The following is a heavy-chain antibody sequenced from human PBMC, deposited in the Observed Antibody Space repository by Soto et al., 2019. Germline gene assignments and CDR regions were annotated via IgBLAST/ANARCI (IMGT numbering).Heavy chain of an antibody. Sequence: GGSLRLSCAASGFTFSSYWMHWVRQGPGKGLVWVSRIKSDGSSTSYAGSVKGRFTISRDNAKNTLYLQMDSLRADDTAVYYCARSDWFDPWGQGTVVTVSS. CDR2: IKSDGSST. V-gene: IGHV3-74*01. CDR1: GFTFSSYW. CDR3: ARSDWFDP. J-gene: IGHJ5*02. D-gene: IGHD3-10*01.